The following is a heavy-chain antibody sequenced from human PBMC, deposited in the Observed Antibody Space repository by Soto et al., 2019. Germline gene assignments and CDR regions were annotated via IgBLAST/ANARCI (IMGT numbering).Heavy chain of an antibody. CDR1: GGSFSGYY. J-gene: IGHJ4*02. D-gene: IGHD4-4*01. CDR2: INHSGST. CDR3: ASFVDYSNYDLGYYFDY. Sequence: QVQLQQWGAGLLKPSETLCLTCAVYGGSFSGYYWSWIRQPPGKGLEWIGEINHSGSTNYNPSLKGRVTISVDTSKNQFSLKLSSVTAADTAVYYCASFVDYSNYDLGYYFDYWGQGTLVTVSS. V-gene: IGHV4-34*01.